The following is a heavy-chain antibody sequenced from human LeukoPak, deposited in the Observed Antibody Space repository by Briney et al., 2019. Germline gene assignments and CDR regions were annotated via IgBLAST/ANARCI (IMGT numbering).Heavy chain of an antibody. CDR3: ARDFRDYRVYVAYFDS. CDR1: GFTFSTYA. V-gene: IGHV3-30-3*01. CDR2: ILYDGTNQ. Sequence: GGSLRLSCAASGFTFSTYAMHWVRQAPGKGLEWVAVILYDGTNQYYADSVKGRFTISRDNSRNTLYLQMNSLKVEDTAVYYCARDFRDYRVYVAYFDSWGQGTLVTVSS. D-gene: IGHD4-17*01. J-gene: IGHJ4*02.